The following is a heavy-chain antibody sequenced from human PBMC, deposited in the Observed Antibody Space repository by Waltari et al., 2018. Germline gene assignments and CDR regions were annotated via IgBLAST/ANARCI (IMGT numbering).Heavy chain of an antibody. J-gene: IGHJ4*02. V-gene: IGHV4-59*01. Sequence: VQLQVSGPGLVKPSVTLSLTCAVSGDSITNYYWNWIRQPPGKELEWIGYIAYNGRTNYNPSLKSRVTISVDTSKTQFSLKLTSVTAADTAVYYCGRSYDFWSGYPLDYWGPGSLVTVSS. CDR1: GDSITNYY. CDR3: GRSYDFWSGYPLDY. D-gene: IGHD3-3*01. CDR2: IAYNGRT.